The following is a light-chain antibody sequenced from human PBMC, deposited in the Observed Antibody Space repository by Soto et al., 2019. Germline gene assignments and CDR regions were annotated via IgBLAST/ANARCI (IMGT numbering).Light chain of an antibody. Sequence: DIQMTQSPSSLSASVGDRVTITCRASQSISNFLNWYQQTPGKAPKLLISTASTLQTGVPSRFDGSGSGTDFTLTINNLQPEDFATYYCQQSYSTSITFGQGTRLEI. CDR3: QQSYSTSIT. V-gene: IGKV1-39*01. CDR1: QSISNF. CDR2: TAS. J-gene: IGKJ5*01.